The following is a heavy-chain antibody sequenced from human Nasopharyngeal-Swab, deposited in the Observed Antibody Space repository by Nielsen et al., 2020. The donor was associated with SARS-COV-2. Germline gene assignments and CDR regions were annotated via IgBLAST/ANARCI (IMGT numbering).Heavy chain of an antibody. V-gene: IGHV3-49*03. J-gene: IGHJ6*02. CDR1: GFTFGDDA. Sequence: GGSLRLSCTASGFTFGDDAVSWFRQAPRKGLDWVGYIRSKTYGGTADYAASVKGRFTISRDDSRSIAYLQMNSLEAEDTAVYYCARVRVMTRVVTHYYYGIDVWGQGTTVTVSS. CDR2: IRSKTYGGTA. CDR3: ARVRVMTRVVTHYYYGIDV. D-gene: IGHD4-23*01.